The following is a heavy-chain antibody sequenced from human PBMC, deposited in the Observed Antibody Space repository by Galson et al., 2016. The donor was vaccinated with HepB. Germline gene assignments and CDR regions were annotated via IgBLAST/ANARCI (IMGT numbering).Heavy chain of an antibody. D-gene: IGHD5-12*01. V-gene: IGHV3-30*18. J-gene: IGHJ4*02. CDR2: VSYDGTNK. CDR1: GLTFSSYG. CDR3: AKGLSKYSDYDPLDY. Sequence: SLRLSCAVSGLTFSSYGMHWVRQAPGKGLEWVATVSYDGTNKNYVDSVKGRFTISRDNSKNTVYLQLNSLRAEDTAIYYCAKGLSKYSDYDPLDYWGQGTLVTV.